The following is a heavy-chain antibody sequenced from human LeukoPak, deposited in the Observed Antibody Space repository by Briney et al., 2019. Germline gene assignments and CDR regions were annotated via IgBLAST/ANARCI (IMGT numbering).Heavy chain of an antibody. J-gene: IGHJ5*02. V-gene: IGHV4-59*01. Sequence: SETLSLTCTVSGGSISSYYWSWIRQPPGKGLEWIGYIYYSGSTNYNPSLKSRVTISVDTSKNQFSLKLSSVTAADTAVYYCAREFLDYYDSSGYVSWFDPWGQGTLVTVSS. CDR2: IYYSGST. CDR1: GGSISSYY. D-gene: IGHD3-22*01. CDR3: AREFLDYYDSSGYVSWFDP.